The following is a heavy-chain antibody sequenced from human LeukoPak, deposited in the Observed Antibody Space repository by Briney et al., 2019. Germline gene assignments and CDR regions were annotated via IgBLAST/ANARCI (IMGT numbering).Heavy chain of an antibody. D-gene: IGHD1-26*01. CDR3: ASSPLRKTGTLYSGSYNTFDY. CDR1: GGSISSYY. CDR2: IYYSGST. V-gene: IGHV4-59*08. Sequence: PSETLSLTCTVSGGSISSYYWSWIRQPPGKGLEWIGYIYYSGSTNYNPSLKSRVTISVDTSKNQFSLKLSSVTAADTAVYYCASSPLRKTGTLYSGSYNTFDYWGQGTLVTVSS. J-gene: IGHJ4*02.